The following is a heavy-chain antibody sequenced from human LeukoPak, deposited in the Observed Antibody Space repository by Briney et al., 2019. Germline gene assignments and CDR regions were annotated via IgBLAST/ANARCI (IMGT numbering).Heavy chain of an antibody. CDR1: GFTFSSYS. CDR3: ARDFYPKQLGSPLFGY. CDR2: ISSSSSYI. Sequence: GGSLRLSCAASGFTFSSYSMNWVRQAPGKGLEWVSSISSSSSYIYYADSVKGRFTISRDNAKNSLYLQMNSLRAEDTAVYYCARDFYPKQLGSPLFGYWGQGTLVTVSS. J-gene: IGHJ4*02. V-gene: IGHV3-21*01. D-gene: IGHD6-13*01.